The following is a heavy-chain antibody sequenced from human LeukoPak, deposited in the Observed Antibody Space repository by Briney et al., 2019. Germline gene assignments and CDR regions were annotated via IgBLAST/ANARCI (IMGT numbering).Heavy chain of an antibody. CDR1: GGTFSSYA. D-gene: IGHD6-6*01. J-gene: IGHJ5*02. CDR2: IIPIFGTA. V-gene: IGHV1-69*05. CDR3: ARDAGLVSSSPYNWFDP. Sequence: ASVKVSCKASGGTFSSYAISWVRQAPGQGLEWMGGIIPIFGTANYAQKFQGRVTITTDESTSTAYMELSSLRSEDTAVYYCARDAGLVSSSPYNWFDPWGQGTLVTVSS.